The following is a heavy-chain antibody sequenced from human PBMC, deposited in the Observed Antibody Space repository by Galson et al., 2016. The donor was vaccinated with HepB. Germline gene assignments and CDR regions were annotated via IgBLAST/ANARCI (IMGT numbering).Heavy chain of an antibody. D-gene: IGHD6-19*01. J-gene: IGHJ4*02. V-gene: IGHV2-70*04. CDR3: SRIAVTGTHFDF. CDR2: IDWDDEK. CDR1: GFSLSTNGMR. Sequence: PALVKPTQTLTLTCTFSGFSLSTNGMRVTWVRQPPGKALEWLARIDWDDEKLYSASLGARLTISKDTSRNQVVLTMTNMGSVDTGTYYCSRIAVTGTHFDFWGQGTLVTVAS.